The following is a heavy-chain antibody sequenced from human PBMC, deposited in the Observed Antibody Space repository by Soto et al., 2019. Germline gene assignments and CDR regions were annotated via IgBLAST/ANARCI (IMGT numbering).Heavy chain of an antibody. CDR2: ISWDGGST. Sequence: EVQLVESGGDVVQPGGSLRLSCAASGFTFDDYAMHWGRQAPGKGLEWVSLISWDGGSTYYADSVKGRFTISRDNSKNSLYLQMNSLRAEDTALYYCAKATHRITMLGGMDVWGQGTTVTVSS. CDR1: GFTFDDYA. D-gene: IGHD3-22*01. J-gene: IGHJ6*02. CDR3: AKATHRITMLGGMDV. V-gene: IGHV3-43D*04.